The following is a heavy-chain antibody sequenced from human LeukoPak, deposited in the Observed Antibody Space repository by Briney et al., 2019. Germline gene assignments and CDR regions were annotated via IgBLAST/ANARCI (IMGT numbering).Heavy chain of an antibody. D-gene: IGHD6-19*01. CDR3: ASGSGLLFDY. Sequence: SCKASGGTFSSYAMHWVRQAPGKGLEWVAVISYDGSNKYYADSVKGRFTISRDNSKNTLYLQMNSLRAEDTAVYYCASGSGLLFDYWGQGTLVTVSS. CDR2: ISYDGSNK. V-gene: IGHV3-30-3*01. CDR1: GGTFSSYA. J-gene: IGHJ4*02.